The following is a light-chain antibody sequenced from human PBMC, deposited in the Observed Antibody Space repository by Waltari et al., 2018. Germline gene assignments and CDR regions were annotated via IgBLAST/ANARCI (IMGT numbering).Light chain of an antibody. Sequence: EIVLTQSPGTLSLSPGERATLSCTASDRITNTYLAWYQQKPGQSPTLLIFGASSRATGIPDRFSGSGSGTEFTLTISRLEPVDVAVYYCQQYGRSPYTFGQGTRLEI. J-gene: IGKJ2*01. CDR2: GAS. CDR3: QQYGRSPYT. V-gene: IGKV3-20*01. CDR1: DRITNTY.